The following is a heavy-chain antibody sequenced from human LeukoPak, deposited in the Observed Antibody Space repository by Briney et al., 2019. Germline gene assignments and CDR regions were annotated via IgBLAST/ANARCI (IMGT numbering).Heavy chain of an antibody. Sequence: PSETLSLTCTVSGGSISSSSYYWGWIRQPPGKGLEWIGSIYYSGSTYYNPSLKSRVTISVDTSKNQFSLTLSSVTAADTAVYYCASEAHRGGGFDSWGQGTLVTVSS. D-gene: IGHD3-16*01. CDR2: IYYSGST. J-gene: IGHJ4*02. V-gene: IGHV4-39*01. CDR1: GGSISSSSYY. CDR3: ASEAHRGGGFDS.